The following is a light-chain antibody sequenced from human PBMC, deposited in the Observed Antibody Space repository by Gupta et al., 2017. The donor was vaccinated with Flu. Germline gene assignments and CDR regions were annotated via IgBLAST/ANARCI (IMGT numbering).Light chain of an antibody. CDR1: QSIRNY. CDR2: AAS. J-gene: IGKJ1*01. V-gene: IGKV1-39*01. CDR3: HQTDSSPPWA. Sequence: DIQMTQSPSSLSASVGDRVTITCRASQSIRNYLCWYKQKPRQAPKLLMYAASIWQRGVTSRFGGSGCGKDFPLTISTRQPEDFAAYYCHQTDSSPPWAFGQGTKVEIK.